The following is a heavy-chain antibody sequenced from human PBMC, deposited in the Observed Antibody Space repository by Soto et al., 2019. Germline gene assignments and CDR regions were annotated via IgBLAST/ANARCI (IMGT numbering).Heavy chain of an antibody. J-gene: IGHJ4*02. CDR2: IIPILGIA. CDR1: GGSFSSYT. CDR3: ARGSNDILTGSFDY. V-gene: IGHV1-69*02. Sequence: PVEVSCEASGGSFSSYTISWVRQAPGQGLEWMGRIIPILGIANYAQKFQGRVTITADKSTSTAYMELSSLRSEDTAVYYCARGSNDILTGSFDYWGQGTLVTVSS. D-gene: IGHD3-9*01.